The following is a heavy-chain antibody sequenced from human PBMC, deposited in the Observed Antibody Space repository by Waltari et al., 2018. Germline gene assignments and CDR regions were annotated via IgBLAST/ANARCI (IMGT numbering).Heavy chain of an antibody. CDR3: ARIYRTSNCGGDCYFDY. J-gene: IGHJ4*02. D-gene: IGHD2-21*01. V-gene: IGHV2-70*16. Sequence: QVTLTEYGPVLVKPTQTLTLTCTFSGFSLSTSGMCVRWIRQPQGKALEWLARIDWDDDKFYRTSLKTRLTISKDTSKNQVVLTMTNIDPVDTATYYCARIYRTSNCGGDCYFDYLGQGTLVTVSS. CDR2: IDWDDDK. CDR1: GFSLSTSGMC.